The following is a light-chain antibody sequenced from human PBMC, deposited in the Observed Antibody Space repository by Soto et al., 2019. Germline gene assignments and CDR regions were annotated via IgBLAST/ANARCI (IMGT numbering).Light chain of an antibody. CDR3: QQYNIYPS. CDR1: QSISSW. CDR2: KAS. Sequence: DIQMTQSTSTLSASVGDRVTITCRASQSISSWLAWYQQKPGKAPNLLIYKASSLESGVPSRFSGSGSGTEVTLTISSLQPDYFAADFCQQYNIYPSFVGGTKVEIK. J-gene: IGKJ4*02. V-gene: IGKV1-5*03.